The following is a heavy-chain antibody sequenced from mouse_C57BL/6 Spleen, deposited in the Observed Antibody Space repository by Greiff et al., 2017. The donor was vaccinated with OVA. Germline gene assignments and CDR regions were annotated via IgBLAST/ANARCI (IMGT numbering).Heavy chain of an antibody. CDR2: IDPENADH. V-gene: IGHV14-4*01. D-gene: IGHD2-14*01. CDR3: TTDYRYAMDY. CDR1: GFNIKDDY. Sequence: VQLQQSGAELVRPGASVKLSCTASGFNIKDDYMHWVKQRPEQGLEWIGWIDPENADHEYASKFQGKATITADTASNTAYLQLSSLTSEDTAVYYCTTDYRYAMDYWGQGTSVTVSS. J-gene: IGHJ4*01.